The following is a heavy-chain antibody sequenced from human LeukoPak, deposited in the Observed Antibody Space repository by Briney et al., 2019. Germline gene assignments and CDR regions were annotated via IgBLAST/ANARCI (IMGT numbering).Heavy chain of an antibody. CDR3: ASEVATITRDYYYGMDV. J-gene: IGHJ6*02. V-gene: IGHV4-61*02. D-gene: IGHD5-24*01. CDR2: IYTSGST. CDR1: GGSISSGSYY. Sequence: SDTLSLTCTVSGGSISSGSYYWSWIRQPAGTGLKWIGRIYTSGSTNYNPSLKSRVTISVDTSKNQFSLKLSSVTAADTAVYYCASEVATITRDYYYGMDVWGQGTTVTVSS.